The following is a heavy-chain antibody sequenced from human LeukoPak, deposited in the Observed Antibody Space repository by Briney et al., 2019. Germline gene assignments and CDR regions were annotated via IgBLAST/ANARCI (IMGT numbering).Heavy chain of an antibody. Sequence: GGSLRLSCVASGFTFSSRDWMTWVRQAPGKGLDWVAFIHHDGSNKYYADSVRGRFTISRDNSKNTLYLQMNSLRAEDTAVYYCARDSQRLGSFDPWGQGTLVTVSS. J-gene: IGHJ5*02. CDR3: ARDSQRLGSFDP. CDR2: IHHDGSNK. D-gene: IGHD2-15*01. CDR1: GFTFSSRDW. V-gene: IGHV3-30*02.